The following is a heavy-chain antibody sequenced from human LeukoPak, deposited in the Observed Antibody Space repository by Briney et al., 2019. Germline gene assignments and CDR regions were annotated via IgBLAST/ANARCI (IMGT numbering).Heavy chain of an antibody. J-gene: IGHJ4*02. Sequence: GGSLRLSCAASGFTFSSYSMNWVRQAPGKGLEWVSVIYNGGSTYYADSVKGRFTISRDNSKNTLYLQMNSLRAADTAVYHCARDGIYSYGYGFDYWGQGTLVTVSS. CDR2: IYNGGST. CDR1: GFTFSSYS. CDR3: ARDGIYSYGYGFDY. D-gene: IGHD5-18*01. V-gene: IGHV3-66*01.